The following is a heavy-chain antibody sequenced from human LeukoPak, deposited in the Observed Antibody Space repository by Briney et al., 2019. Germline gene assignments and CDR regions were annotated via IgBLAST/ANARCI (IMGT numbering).Heavy chain of an antibody. CDR1: GFTFTSSA. CDR2: IVVGSGNT. Sequence: GASVKVSCKASGFTFTSSAVQWVRQARGQRLEWIGWIVVGSGNTNYAQKFQERVTITRDMSTSTAYMELSSLRSEDTAVYYCSFGVVTSPYYYYYYMDVWGKGTTVTVSS. D-gene: IGHD3-3*01. J-gene: IGHJ6*03. V-gene: IGHV1-58*01. CDR3: SFGVVTSPYYYYYYMDV.